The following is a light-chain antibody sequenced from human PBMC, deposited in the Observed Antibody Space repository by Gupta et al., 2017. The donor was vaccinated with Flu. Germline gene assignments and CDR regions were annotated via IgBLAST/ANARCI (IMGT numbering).Light chain of an antibody. Sequence: DIVMTQSPDSLAVSLGERATINCKSSQSVLYNSNNKNYLAWYQQKPGQSPKLLIYWASTRESGVPDRFSGSGSGTDFTLTISSLQAEDVAVYYCQQDDSAPLTFGGGTKVEIK. J-gene: IGKJ4*01. CDR3: QQDDSAPLT. V-gene: IGKV4-1*01. CDR2: WAS. CDR1: QSVLYNSNNKNY.